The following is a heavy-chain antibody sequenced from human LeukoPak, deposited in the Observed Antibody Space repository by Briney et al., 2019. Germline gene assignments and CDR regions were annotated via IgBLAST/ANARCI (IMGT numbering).Heavy chain of an antibody. Sequence: HPGGSLRLSCAASGFTFSSYGMHWVRQAPGKGLEWVAFIRYDGSNKYYADSVKGRFTISRDNSKNTLYLQMNSLRAEDTAVYYCAKVGLDYYGSGSYYNTRAEYFQHWGQGTLVTVSS. V-gene: IGHV3-30*02. CDR2: IRYDGSNK. CDR3: AKVGLDYYGSGSYYNTRAEYFQH. CDR1: GFTFSSYG. J-gene: IGHJ1*01. D-gene: IGHD3-10*01.